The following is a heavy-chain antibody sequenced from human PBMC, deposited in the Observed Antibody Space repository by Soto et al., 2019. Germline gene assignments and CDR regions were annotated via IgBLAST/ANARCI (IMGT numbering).Heavy chain of an antibody. D-gene: IGHD2-2*01. V-gene: IGHV4-39*07. CDR1: GGSISSSSYY. J-gene: IGHJ3*02. Sequence: SETLSLTCTVSGGSISSSSYYWGWIRQPPGKGLEWIGSIYYSGSTYYNPSLKSRVTISVDTSKNQFSLKLSSVTAVDTAVYYCARVEDIVVVPAAGAFDIWGQGTMVTVSS. CDR2: IYYSGST. CDR3: ARVEDIVVVPAAGAFDI.